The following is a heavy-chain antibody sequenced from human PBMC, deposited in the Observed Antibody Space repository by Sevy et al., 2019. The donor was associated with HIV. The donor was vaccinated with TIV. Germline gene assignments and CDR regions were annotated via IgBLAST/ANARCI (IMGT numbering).Heavy chain of an antibody. D-gene: IGHD2-15*01. J-gene: IGHJ4*02. CDR2: INHSEIT. V-gene: IGHV4-34*01. CDR3: AREDCSSGSCSHFDS. CDR1: GGSFSGYY. Sequence: SETLSLTCAVYGGSFSGYYWTWIRQPPGKGLEWIGEINHSEITNYNPSLKSRVSISVDRSKNQFALKLTSVTAADTAVYFCAREDCSSGSCSHFDSWGQGTLVTVSS.